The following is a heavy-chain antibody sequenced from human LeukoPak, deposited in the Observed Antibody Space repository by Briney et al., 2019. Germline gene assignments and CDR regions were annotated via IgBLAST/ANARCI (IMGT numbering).Heavy chain of an antibody. D-gene: IGHD5-24*01. Sequence: SETLSLTCTVSGGSISSGSYYWSWIRQPAGKGLEWIGRIYSSGSTNYNPSLKSRVAISVDTSKNQFSLKLSSVTAADTAFYYWGRVEMPTRGQVFDIGGKGKMVTVSS. J-gene: IGHJ3*02. CDR1: GGSISSGSYY. CDR2: IYSSGST. CDR3: GRVEMPTRGQVFDI. V-gene: IGHV4-61*02.